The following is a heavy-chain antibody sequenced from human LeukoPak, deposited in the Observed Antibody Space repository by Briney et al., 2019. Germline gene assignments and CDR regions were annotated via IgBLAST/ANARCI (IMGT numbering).Heavy chain of an antibody. D-gene: IGHD5-18*01. J-gene: IGHJ5*02. CDR1: GFTVSSNY. CDR2: IYSGSST. Sequence: GGSLRLSCAASGFTVSSNYMSWVRQAPGKGLEWVSVIYSGSSTYYADSVKGRFTISRDNSKSTLYLQMNSLRAEDTAVYYCARAVDTALLDPWGQGTLVTVSS. V-gene: IGHV3-53*01. CDR3: ARAVDTALLDP.